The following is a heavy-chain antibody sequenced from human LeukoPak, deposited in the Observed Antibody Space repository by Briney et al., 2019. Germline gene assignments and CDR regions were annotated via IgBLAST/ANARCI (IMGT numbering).Heavy chain of an antibody. CDR2: ISGSGGNT. V-gene: IGHV3-23*01. CDR1: GFTFSSYA. D-gene: IGHD4-17*01. Sequence: PGGSLRLSCVASGFTFSSYAMSWVRQASGKGLEWVSGISGSGGNTYYADSMKGRFTISRDNSKNTLYLQMNSLRAEDTAVYYCAKDYGVSYWGQGTLVTVSS. CDR3: AKDYGVSY. J-gene: IGHJ4*02.